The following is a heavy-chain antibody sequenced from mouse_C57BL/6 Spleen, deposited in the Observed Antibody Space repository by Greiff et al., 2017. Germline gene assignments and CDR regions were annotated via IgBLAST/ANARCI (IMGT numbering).Heavy chain of an antibody. CDR1: GYAFSSYW. D-gene: IGHD2-1*01. CDR2: IYPGDGDT. J-gene: IGHJ2*01. CDR3: ARWEGGNYDY. V-gene: IGHV1-80*01. Sequence: QVQLQQSGAELVKPGASVKISCKASGYAFSSYWMNWVKQRPGKGLEWIGQIYPGDGDTNYNGKFQGKATLTADKSSSTAYMPLSSMTSAYSAVYFCARWEGGNYDYWGQGTTLTVSS.